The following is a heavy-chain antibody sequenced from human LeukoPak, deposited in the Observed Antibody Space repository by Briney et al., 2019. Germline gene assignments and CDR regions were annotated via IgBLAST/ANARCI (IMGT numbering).Heavy chain of an antibody. CDR1: GYTFSTLA. CDR2: VTHDGCST. V-gene: IGHV3-64*01. CDR3: ARADVDAFDV. Sequence: GGSQRLPCTASGYTFSTLAMHWVRHSPGKGREYVATVTHDGCSTYYANSVKGRFTISRDNPKNTLYLQMGSLRAEDMAVYYCARADVDAFDVWGRGTMVTVSS. J-gene: IGHJ3*01.